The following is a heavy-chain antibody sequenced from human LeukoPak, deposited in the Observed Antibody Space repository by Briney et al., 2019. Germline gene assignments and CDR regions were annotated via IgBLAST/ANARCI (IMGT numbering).Heavy chain of an antibody. CDR3: AREASGYDFWSGYSYYFDY. CDR1: GYTFTSYA. Sequence: ASVKVSCKASGYTFTSYAMNWVRQAPGQGLEWMGWINTNTGNPTYAQGFTGRFVFSLDTSVSTAYLQISSLKAEDTAVYYCAREASGYDFWSGYSYYFDYWGQGTLVTVSS. CDR2: INTNTGNP. V-gene: IGHV7-4-1*02. J-gene: IGHJ4*02. D-gene: IGHD3-3*01.